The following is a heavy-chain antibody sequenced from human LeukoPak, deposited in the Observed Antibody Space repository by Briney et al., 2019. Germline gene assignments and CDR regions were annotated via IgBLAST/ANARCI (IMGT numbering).Heavy chain of an antibody. D-gene: IGHD3-10*01. J-gene: IGHJ1*01. CDR2: ISTRGSYI. CDR1: GFTFSSYN. Sequence: GGSLRLSCAASGFTFSSYNMNWVRQAPGKGLEWVSSISTRGSYIYYADSVKGRFTISRDNAKNSLYLQMNSLRAEDTAVYCCARAEVLLWFGESPGAEYFQHWGQGTLVTVSS. CDR3: ARAEVLLWFGESPGAEYFQH. V-gene: IGHV3-21*01.